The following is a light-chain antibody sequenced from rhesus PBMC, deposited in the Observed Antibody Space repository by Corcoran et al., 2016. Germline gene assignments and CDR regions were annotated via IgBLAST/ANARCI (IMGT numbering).Light chain of an antibody. CDR1: QDITSD. CDR2: GAS. J-gene: IGKJ2*01. V-gene: IGKV1-25*01. Sequence: DIQMTQSPSSLSASVGDRVTITCRASQDITSDLAWYKQKPGKTTKLRSSGASSLQSGIPSRFGGSGSGTDVTITITSLLSEDFATYYCQHYYSTPPYSFGQGTKVEIK. CDR3: QHYYSTPPYS.